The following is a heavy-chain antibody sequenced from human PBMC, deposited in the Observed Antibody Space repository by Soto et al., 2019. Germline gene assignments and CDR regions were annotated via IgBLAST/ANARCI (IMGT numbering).Heavy chain of an antibody. V-gene: IGHV1-69*06. CDR3: ARDRKGWYGHTGYYGMDV. CDR1: GGTFSNYG. D-gene: IGHD2-15*01. Sequence: SVKVSCKATGGTFSNYGVNWGGQAPGQGLEWMGGIIPLFRTPKYAQKFQGRVTITADKSTRTVYMELRRLRSDETAVYYCARDRKGWYGHTGYYGMDVWGQGTTVTVSS. CDR2: IIPLFRTP. J-gene: IGHJ6*02.